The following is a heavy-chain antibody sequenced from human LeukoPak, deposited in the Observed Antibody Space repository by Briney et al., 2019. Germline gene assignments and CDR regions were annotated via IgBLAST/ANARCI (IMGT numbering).Heavy chain of an antibody. CDR1: GYSFTTYW. CDR3: ARGAGYRFED. J-gene: IGHJ4*02. CDR2: IDPSDSYT. Sequence: GESLKIPCRGSGYSFTTYWITWVRQMPGKGLEWMGRIDPSDSYTNYSPSFQGHVTISADKSINTAYLQWSSLKASDTAMYYCARGAGYRFEDWGQGTLVTVSS. V-gene: IGHV5-10-1*01. D-gene: IGHD5-18*01.